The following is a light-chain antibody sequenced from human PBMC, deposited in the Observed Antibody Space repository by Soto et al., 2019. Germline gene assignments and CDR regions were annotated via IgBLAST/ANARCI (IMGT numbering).Light chain of an antibody. CDR3: TSYAGSNTVV. CDR2: EVS. J-gene: IGLJ2*01. CDR1: SSDVGAYNY. V-gene: IGLV2-8*01. Sequence: QSVLTQPPSASGSPGQSVTISCTGTSSDVGAYNYVSWYQQYPGKTPKLMIYEVSKRPSGVPDRFSGSKSGNTASLTVSGLQAEDEADYYCTSYAGSNTVVFGGGTKLTVL.